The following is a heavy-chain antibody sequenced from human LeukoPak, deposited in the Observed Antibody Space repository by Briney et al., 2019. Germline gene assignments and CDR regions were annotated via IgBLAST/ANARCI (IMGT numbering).Heavy chain of an antibody. CDR2: IYHSGST. Sequence: SETLSLTCTVSGGSISSSNWWSWVRQPPGKGLEWIGEIYHSGSTNYNPSLKSRVTISVDKSKNQFSLKLSSVTAADTAVYYCARHVTDYDILTGPTPDAFDIWGQGTMVTVSS. CDR1: GGSISSSNW. J-gene: IGHJ3*02. CDR3: ARHVTDYDILTGPTPDAFDI. V-gene: IGHV4-4*02. D-gene: IGHD3-9*01.